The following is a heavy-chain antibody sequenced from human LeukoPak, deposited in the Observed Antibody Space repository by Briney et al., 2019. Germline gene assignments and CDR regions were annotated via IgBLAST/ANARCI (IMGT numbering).Heavy chain of an antibody. Sequence: GGSLRLSCAASGFTFSSYSMNWVRQAPGKGLEWVSSISSSSSYIYYADSVKGRFTISRDNAKNSLYLQMNSLRAEDTAVYYCARDQTIFGVALTMDVWGKGTTVTVSS. CDR1: GFTFSSYS. V-gene: IGHV3-21*01. J-gene: IGHJ6*03. D-gene: IGHD3-3*01. CDR3: ARDQTIFGVALTMDV. CDR2: ISSSSSYI.